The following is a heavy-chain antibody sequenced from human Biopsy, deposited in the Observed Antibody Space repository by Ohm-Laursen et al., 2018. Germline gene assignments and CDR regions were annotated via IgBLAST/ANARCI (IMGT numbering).Heavy chain of an antibody. J-gene: IGHJ6*02. CDR3: AKDRYNYTPIGGFSMDV. D-gene: IGHD5-18*01. CDR1: GFTFNNYG. V-gene: IGHV3-30*18. Sequence: SLRLSCAASGFTFNNYGMQWVRQAPGKGLEWVAFIFYDGSNTYYADSVKGRFTISRDNSRDTLYLQMSSLRAEDTAVYYCAKDRYNYTPIGGFSMDVRDQGTTVTVSS. CDR2: IFYDGSNT.